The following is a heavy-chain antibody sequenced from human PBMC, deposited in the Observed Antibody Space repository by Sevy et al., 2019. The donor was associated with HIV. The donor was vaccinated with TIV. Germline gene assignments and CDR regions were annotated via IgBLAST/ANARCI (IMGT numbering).Heavy chain of an antibody. CDR1: GFTFSSYA. CDR2: ISYDGSNK. D-gene: IGHD1-1*01. CDR3: ARDPAALRLGGNAANAAFDI. V-gene: IGHV3-30-3*01. J-gene: IGHJ3*02. Sequence: GGSLRLSCAASGFTFSSYAMHWVRQAPGKGLEWVAVISYDGSNKYYADSVKGRFTISRDNSKNTLYLQMNGLRAEDTAVYYCARDPAALRLGGNAANAAFDIWGQGTMVTVSS.